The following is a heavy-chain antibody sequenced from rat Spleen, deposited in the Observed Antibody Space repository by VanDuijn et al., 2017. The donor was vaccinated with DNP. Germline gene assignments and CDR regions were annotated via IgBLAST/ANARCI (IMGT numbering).Heavy chain of an antibody. V-gene: IGHV5-31*01. CDR1: GFTFNYYW. CDR2: ITGGSGTT. Sequence: EVQLVESGGDLVQPGRSLKLSCVASGFTFNYYWMAWIRQVPGKGLEWIASITGGSGTTSYPDSVKGRFTISRDDAKSSLYLQMDTLKSEETATYYCARGSTSIYWYFDFWGPGTMVTVSS. CDR3: ARGSTSIYWYFDF. J-gene: IGHJ1*01. D-gene: IGHD1-2*01.